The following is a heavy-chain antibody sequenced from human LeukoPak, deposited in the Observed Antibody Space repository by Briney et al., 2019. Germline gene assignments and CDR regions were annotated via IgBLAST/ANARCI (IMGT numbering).Heavy chain of an antibody. V-gene: IGHV4-61*02. J-gene: IGHJ4*02. CDR2: IYTSGST. Sequence: SETLSLTCTVSGGSISSGSYYWSWIRQPAGKGLEWIGRIYTSGSTNYNPSLKSRVTISVDTSKNQFSLKLSSVTAADTAVYYCARENYDFWCGYYALYFDYWGQGTLVTVSS. D-gene: IGHD3-3*01. CDR3: ARENYDFWCGYYALYFDY. CDR1: GGSISSGSYY.